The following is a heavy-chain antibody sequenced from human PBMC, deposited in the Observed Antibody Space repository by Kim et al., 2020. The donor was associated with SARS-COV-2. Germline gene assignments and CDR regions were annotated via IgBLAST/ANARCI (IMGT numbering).Heavy chain of an antibody. Sequence: TTDYAEPVKGRFTISRDDSKNTLYLQMNSLKTEDTAVYYCTTDKASVAGTHWGQGTLVTVSS. D-gene: IGHD6-19*01. J-gene: IGHJ4*02. V-gene: IGHV3-15*01. CDR3: TTDKASVAGTH. CDR2: TT.